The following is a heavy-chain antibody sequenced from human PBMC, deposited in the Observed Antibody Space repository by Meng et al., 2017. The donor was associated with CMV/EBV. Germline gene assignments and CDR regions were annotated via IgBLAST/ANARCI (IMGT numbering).Heavy chain of an antibody. J-gene: IGHJ4*02. CDR3: ARGAHIGSYYFLDFSLPDY. D-gene: IGHD1-26*01. CDR1: GFTFSSYW. CDR2: INSDGSST. Sequence: GSSLKISCAASGFTFSSYWMHWVRQAPGKVLVWVSRINSDGSSTSYADSVKGRFTISRDNAKNTLYLQMNSLRAEDTAVYYCARGAHIGSYYFLDFSLPDYWGQGTLVTVSS. V-gene: IGHV3-74*01.